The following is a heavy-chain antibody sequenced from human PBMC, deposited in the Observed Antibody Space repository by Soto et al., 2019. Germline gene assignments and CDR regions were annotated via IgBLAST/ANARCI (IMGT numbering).Heavy chain of an antibody. J-gene: IGHJ4*02. Sequence: EVQLVESGGGLVQPGRSLRLSCAASGFTFDDYAMHWVRQAPGKGLEWVSGISWNSGSIGYADSVKGRFTISRDNAKNSLYLQMNSLRAEDTALYYCAKCSSWYYFDYWGQGTLVTVSS. V-gene: IGHV3-9*01. CDR2: ISWNSGSI. CDR3: AKCSSWYYFDY. CDR1: GFTFDDYA. D-gene: IGHD6-13*01.